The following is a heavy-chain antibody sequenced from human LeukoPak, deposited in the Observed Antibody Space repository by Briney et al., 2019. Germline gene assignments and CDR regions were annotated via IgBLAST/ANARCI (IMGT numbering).Heavy chain of an antibody. J-gene: IGHJ4*02. Sequence: PGGSLRLSCAASGFTFSSYWMSWVRQAPGKGLVWVSRIDIDGSSTLYADSVRGRFTIARDNANNTLYLQMNSLRAEDTAMYYCARVGSAYSSSSPPDYWGQGTLVTVSS. CDR1: GFTFSSYW. V-gene: IGHV3-74*01. CDR3: ARVGSAYSSSSPPDY. CDR2: IDIDGSST. D-gene: IGHD6-6*01.